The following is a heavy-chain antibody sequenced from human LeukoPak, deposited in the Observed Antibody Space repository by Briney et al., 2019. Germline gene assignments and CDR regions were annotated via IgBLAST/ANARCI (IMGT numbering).Heavy chain of an antibody. CDR1: GYTFTGYY. V-gene: IGHV1-2*02. CDR3: ARELPSPNDHHYFDY. Sequence: GASVKVSCKASGYTFTGYYMHWVRQAPGQGLEWMGWINPNSGGTNYAQEFQGRVTMTRDTSISTAYMELSRLRSDDTAAYYCARELPSPNDHHYFDYCGQGTLVTVSS. J-gene: IGHJ4*02. D-gene: IGHD1-1*01. CDR2: INPNSGGT.